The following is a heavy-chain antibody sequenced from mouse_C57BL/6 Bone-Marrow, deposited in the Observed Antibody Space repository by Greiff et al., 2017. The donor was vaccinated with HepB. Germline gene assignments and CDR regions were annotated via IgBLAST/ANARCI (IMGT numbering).Heavy chain of an antibody. CDR2: ISYDGSN. V-gene: IGHV3-6*01. CDR1: GYSITSGYY. J-gene: IGHJ4*01. D-gene: IGHD1-1*01. CDR3: ARYYGSSYGYAMDY. Sequence: EVQLQESGPGLVKPSQSLSLTCSVTGYSITSGYYWNWIRQFPGNKLEWMGYISYDGSNNYNPSLKNRISITRDTSKNQFFLKLNSVTTEDTATYYCARYYGSSYGYAMDYWGQGTSVTVSS.